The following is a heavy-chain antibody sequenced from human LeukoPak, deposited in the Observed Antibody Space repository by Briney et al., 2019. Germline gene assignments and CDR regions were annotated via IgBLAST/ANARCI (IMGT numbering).Heavy chain of an antibody. V-gene: IGHV4-59*01. J-gene: IGHJ2*01. D-gene: IGHD2-15*01. CDR3: ARYIVVVVDAQSYWYFDL. CDR1: VSSISSYY. Sequence: SETLSLTCTASVSSISSYYWSWIRQPPGQGLEWIGYLYYSGSTNYNPSLKSRVTISVDTSKNQFSLKLSSETAADTAVYYCARYIVVVVDAQSYWYFDLWGRGTLVTVSS. CDR2: LYYSGST.